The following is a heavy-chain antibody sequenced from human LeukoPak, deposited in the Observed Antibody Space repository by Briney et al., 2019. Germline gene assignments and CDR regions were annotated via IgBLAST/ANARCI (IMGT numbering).Heavy chain of an antibody. CDR1: GYSFTSYW. Sequence: GESLKISCKGSGYSFTSYWIGWVRQMPGKGLEWTGIIYPGDSDTRYSPSFQGQVTISADKSTSTAYLQWSSLKASDTAMYYCALQGLYYDFWSGYFDYWGQGTLVTVSS. D-gene: IGHD3-3*01. J-gene: IGHJ4*02. CDR3: ALQGLYYDFWSGYFDY. CDR2: IYPGDSDT. V-gene: IGHV5-51*01.